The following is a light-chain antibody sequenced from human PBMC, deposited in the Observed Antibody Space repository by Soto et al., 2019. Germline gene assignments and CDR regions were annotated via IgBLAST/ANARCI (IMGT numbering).Light chain of an antibody. CDR2: AAS. J-gene: IGKJ4*01. Sequence: DIQMTQSPSSLSASVGDRVTSTCRASQSISSYLNWYQQKPGKAPQILLHAASSLQSGVPSSVSGNGSGTDFTLTMSSLQPEEFATYYCHQCYSTSHAFSGGNKVEIK. V-gene: IGKV1-39*01. CDR1: QSISSY. CDR3: HQCYSTSHA.